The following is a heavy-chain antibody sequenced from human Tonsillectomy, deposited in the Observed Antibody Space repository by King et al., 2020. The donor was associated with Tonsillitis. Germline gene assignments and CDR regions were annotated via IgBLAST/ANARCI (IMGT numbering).Heavy chain of an antibody. D-gene: IGHD1-26*01. V-gene: IGHV3-9*01. CDR2: ISGNSCRI. CDR1: GFTFDDYA. J-gene: IGHJ4*02. CDR3: AKGRGATGYFDS. Sequence: VQLVESGGGLVQPGRSLRLSCAASGFTFDDYAMHWVRQAPGKGLEWVSGISGNSCRIEYADSVKGRFTISRDDAKNSLYLQMNILRPEDTALYYCAKGRGATGYFDSWGQGTLVTVSS.